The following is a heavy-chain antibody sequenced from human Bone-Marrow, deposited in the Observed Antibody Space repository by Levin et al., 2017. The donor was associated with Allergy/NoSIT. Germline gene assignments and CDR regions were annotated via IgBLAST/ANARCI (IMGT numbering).Heavy chain of an antibody. CDR1: GFTLNNAW. D-gene: IGHD2-8*01. V-gene: IGHV3-15*07. J-gene: IGHJ6*02. Sequence: PGGSLRLSCAVSGFTLNNAWINWVRQAPGKGLEWVGRFKGKTDGGTTDYAAPVKGGFTISRDDSKNMLYLQMNSLKTEDTAVYYCSTVRYCTSGVCYARYYYYYGMDVWGQGTTVTVSS. CDR3: STVRYCTSGVCYARYYYYYGMDV. CDR2: FKGKTDGGTT.